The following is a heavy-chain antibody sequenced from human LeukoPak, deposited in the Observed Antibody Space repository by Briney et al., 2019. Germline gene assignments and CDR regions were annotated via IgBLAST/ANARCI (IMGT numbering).Heavy chain of an antibody. Sequence: GSLRLSCAASGFTFSSYAMNWVRQVPGKGLEWVSTISGSGGSTYYADSVKGRFTISRGNSKNTLFLQMNSLRAEDTAVYYCAKARSYYYYGLDVWGQGTTVTVSS. CDR1: GFTFSSYA. V-gene: IGHV3-23*01. J-gene: IGHJ6*02. CDR3: AKARSYYYYGLDV. CDR2: ISGSGGST.